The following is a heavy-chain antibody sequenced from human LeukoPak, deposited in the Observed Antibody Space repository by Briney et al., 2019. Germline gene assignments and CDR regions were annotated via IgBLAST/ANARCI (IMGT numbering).Heavy chain of an antibody. D-gene: IGHD4/OR15-4a*01. Sequence: SETLSLTCTVSGGSISSYYWSWIRQPAGKGLEWIGSIYYSGSTYYNPSLKSRVTISVDTSKNQFSLKLSSVTAADTAVYYCARSNYASYYYMDVWGKGTTVTVSS. CDR3: ARSNYASYYYMDV. CDR2: IYYSGST. V-gene: IGHV4-59*05. J-gene: IGHJ6*03. CDR1: GGSISSYY.